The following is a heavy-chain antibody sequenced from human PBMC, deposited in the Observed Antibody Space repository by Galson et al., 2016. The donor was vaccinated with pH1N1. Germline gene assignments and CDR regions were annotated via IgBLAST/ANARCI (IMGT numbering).Heavy chain of an antibody. CDR1: GFTFSDYY. CDR3: ARAIFAAAAV. V-gene: IGHV3-7*03. Sequence: SLRLSCAASGFTFSDYYMSWICQAPGKGLEWVANINQTGSVQYYVASVKGRFTISRDNAKNSLYLQMDSLTAEDTAVYYCARAIFAAAAVWGQGTLVTVSS. D-gene: IGHD6-13*01. J-gene: IGHJ1*01. CDR2: INQTGSVQ.